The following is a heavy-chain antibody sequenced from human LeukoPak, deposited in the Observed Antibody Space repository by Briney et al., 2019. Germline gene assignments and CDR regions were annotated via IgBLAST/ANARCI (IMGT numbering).Heavy chain of an antibody. CDR3: ARLGYCSSTSCSTDAFDI. D-gene: IGHD2-2*01. CDR1: GGTFSSYA. CDR2: IIPILGIA. J-gene: IGHJ3*02. Sequence: SVKVSCKASGGTFSSYAISWVRQAPGQGLEWMGRIIPILGIANYAQKFQGRVTITADKSTSTAYMELSSLRSEDTAVYYCARLGYCSSTSCSTDAFDIWGQGTMVTVSS. V-gene: IGHV1-69*04.